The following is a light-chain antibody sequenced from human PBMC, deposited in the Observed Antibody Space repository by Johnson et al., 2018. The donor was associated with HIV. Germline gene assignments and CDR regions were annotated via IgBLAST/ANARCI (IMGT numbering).Light chain of an antibody. J-gene: IGLJ1*01. CDR1: SSNIGNNY. CDR3: GTWASSLRSGF. V-gene: IGLV1-51*01. CDR2: DNN. Sequence: QSVLTQPPSVSAAPGQRVTISCSGSSSNIGNNYVSWYQHLPGTAPKLLIYDNNKRPSGTPYRFSGSKSGTSATLGITGLQTGDEADYYCGTWASSLRSGFFGTGTKVSVL.